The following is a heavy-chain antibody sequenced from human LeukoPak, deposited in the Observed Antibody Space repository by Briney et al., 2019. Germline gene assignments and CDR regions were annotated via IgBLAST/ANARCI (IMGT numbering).Heavy chain of an antibody. Sequence: SQTLSLTCTVSGASISSSSHYWGWIRQPPGKGLEWIGSIYYSGSTYYNPSLKSRVTISVDTSKNQFSLKLSSVTAADTAVYYCARHGHYYDSSGLLDYWGQGTLVTVSS. CDR1: GASISSSSHY. J-gene: IGHJ4*02. CDR3: ARHGHYYDSSGLLDY. V-gene: IGHV4-39*01. D-gene: IGHD3-22*01. CDR2: IYYSGST.